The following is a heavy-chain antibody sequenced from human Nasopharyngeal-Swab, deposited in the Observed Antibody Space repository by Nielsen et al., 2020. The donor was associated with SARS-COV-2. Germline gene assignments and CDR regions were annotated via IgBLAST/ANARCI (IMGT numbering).Heavy chain of an antibody. J-gene: IGHJ6*02. CDR1: GFTFSNYS. CDR3: ARDGFGESPYYYYYGMDV. D-gene: IGHD3-10*01. V-gene: IGHV3-21*01. Sequence: GESLKISCAASGFTFSNYSMNWVRQAPGKGLEWVSSISSSTSYIYYADSVKGRFTISRDNAKNSLHLQMNSLRAEDTAVYYCARDGFGESPYYYYYGMDVWGQGTTVTVSS. CDR2: ISSSTSYI.